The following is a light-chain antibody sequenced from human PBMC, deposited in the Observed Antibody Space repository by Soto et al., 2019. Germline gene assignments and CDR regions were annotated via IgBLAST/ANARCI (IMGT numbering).Light chain of an antibody. CDR1: QVISNY. Sequence: DIPMTLSPSSLSASVGDRVTITCRASQVISNYLAWYQQKSGKDPKLLIYAASTLQSGVPSRFSGSGSGADFTLTISSLQPEDFATYYSQQTYDTPGFGQGTRLEIK. CDR3: QQTYDTPG. J-gene: IGKJ5*01. CDR2: AAS. V-gene: IGKV1-27*01.